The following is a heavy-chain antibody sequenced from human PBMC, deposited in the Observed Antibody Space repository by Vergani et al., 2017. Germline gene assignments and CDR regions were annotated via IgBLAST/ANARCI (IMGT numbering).Heavy chain of an antibody. D-gene: IGHD3-3*01. CDR3: AHSNYDFWSGYENYFDY. V-gene: IGHV2-70*15. CDR2: IDWDDDK. CDR1: GFSLSTSGMC. J-gene: IGHJ4*02. Sequence: QVTLRESGPALVKPTQTLTLTCTFSGFSLSTSGMCVSWIRQPPGKALEWLARIDWDDDKYYSTSLKTRLTISKDTSKNQVVLTMTNMDPVDTATYYCAHSNYDFWSGYENYFDYWGQGTLVTVSS.